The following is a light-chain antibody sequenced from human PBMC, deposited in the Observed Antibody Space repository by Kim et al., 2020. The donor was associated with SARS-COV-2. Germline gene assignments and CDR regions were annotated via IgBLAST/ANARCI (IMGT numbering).Light chain of an antibody. CDR3: AGWDDSLTGPVV. Sequence: QSVLTQPPSASGTPGQRVTISCSGSRSNIGSNYVYWYQQLPGTAPKLLIYKNNQRPSGVPDRFSGSKSGTSASLAISGLRSEDEADYYCAGWDDSLTGPVVFGGGTQLTVL. CDR2: KNN. CDR1: RSNIGSNY. J-gene: IGLJ2*01. V-gene: IGLV1-47*01.